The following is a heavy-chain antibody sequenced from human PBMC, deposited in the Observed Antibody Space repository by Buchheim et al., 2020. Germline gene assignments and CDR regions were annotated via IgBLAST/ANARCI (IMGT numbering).Heavy chain of an antibody. Sequence: QMQLQESGPGLVKPSETLSLMCSVSGDSMNSYYWSWIRQPPGKGLEWLGYIFYSGSTYYNPSLKSRLTISMDMSKNQFSLRLRSVTAADTAVYYCARGDNWFRGDRAIHYWGQGIL. J-gene: IGHJ4*02. D-gene: IGHD1-1*01. CDR3: ARGDNWFRGDRAIHY. V-gene: IGHV4-59*01. CDR1: GDSMNSYY. CDR2: IFYSGST.